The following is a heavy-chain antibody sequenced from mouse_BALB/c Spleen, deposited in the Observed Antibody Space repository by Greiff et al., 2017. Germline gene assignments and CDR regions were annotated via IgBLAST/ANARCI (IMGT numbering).Heavy chain of an antibody. D-gene: IGHD2-3*01. CDR1: GYNFTSYW. V-gene: IGHV1-55*01. CDR3: ARDGYYEAWFAY. J-gene: IGHJ3*01. CDR2: IYPGSGST. Sequence: VQLQQSGAELVKPGTSVKLSCKASGYNFTSYWINWVKLRPGQGLEWIGDIYPGSGSTNYNEKFKSKATLTVDTSSSTAYMQLSSLASEDSALYYCARDGYYEAWFAYWGQGTLSLSLQ.